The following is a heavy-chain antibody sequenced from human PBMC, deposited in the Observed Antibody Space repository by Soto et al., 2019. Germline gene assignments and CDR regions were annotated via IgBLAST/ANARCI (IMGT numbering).Heavy chain of an antibody. V-gene: IGHV4-34*01. CDR1: GGSFSGYY. J-gene: IGHJ5*02. Sequence: PSETLSLTCAVYGGSFSGYYWSWIRQPPGKGLEWIGEINHSGSTNYNPSLKSRVTISVDTSKNQFSLKLSSVTAADTAVYYCARGRALRCSSTSCSIDGNWFDPWGQGTLVTVSS. CDR2: INHSGST. D-gene: IGHD2-2*01. CDR3: ARGRALRCSSTSCSIDGNWFDP.